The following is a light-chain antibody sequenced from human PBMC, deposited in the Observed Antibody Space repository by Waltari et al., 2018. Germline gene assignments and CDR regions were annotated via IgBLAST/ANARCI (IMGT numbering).Light chain of an antibody. CDR2: HGA. Sequence: SFRARRTVGTNLAWDRQKPGKAPRPLIDHGASRATGIPDRVSGSGSGTDCSLTISRLEPEDFAVYYCQNHERLPAMFGEGTNVEIK. V-gene: IGKV3-20*01. CDR1: RTVGTN. J-gene: IGKJ1*01. CDR3: QNHERLPAM.